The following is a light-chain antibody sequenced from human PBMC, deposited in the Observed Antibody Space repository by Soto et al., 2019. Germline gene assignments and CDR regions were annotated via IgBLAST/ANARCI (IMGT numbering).Light chain of an antibody. Sequence: EIVLTQSPATLSLSPGERATLSYRASQSLSSYLAWYQQKPGQAPRLVIYNASTRATGIPARFSGSGSGTDFTLTISSLEPEDFAVYYCQQRSNWPGYTFGQGTKLEIK. V-gene: IGKV3-11*01. CDR1: QSLSSY. J-gene: IGKJ2*01. CDR2: NAS. CDR3: QQRSNWPGYT.